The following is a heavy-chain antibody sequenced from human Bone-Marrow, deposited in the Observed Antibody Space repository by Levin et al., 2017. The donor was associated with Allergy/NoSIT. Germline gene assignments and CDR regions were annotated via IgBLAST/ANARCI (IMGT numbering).Heavy chain of an antibody. CDR2: ISSSSSYI. CDR3: ARLGIIAVAGRGTGY. CDR1: GFTFSSYS. V-gene: IGHV3-21*01. J-gene: IGHJ4*02. D-gene: IGHD6-19*01. Sequence: PGGSLRLSCAASGFTFSSYSMNWVRQAPGKGLEWVSSISSSSSYIYYADSVKGRFTISRDNAKNSLYLQMNSLRAEDTAVYYCARLGIIAVAGRGTGYWGQGTLVTVSS.